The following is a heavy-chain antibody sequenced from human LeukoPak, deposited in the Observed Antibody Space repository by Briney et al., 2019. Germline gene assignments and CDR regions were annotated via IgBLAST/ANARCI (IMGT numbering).Heavy chain of an antibody. J-gene: IGHJ4*02. CDR1: GASISSYY. CDR3: ARSYDRGNYFDF. Sequence: SETLSLTCAVSGASISSYYWSCIRQPAGKGLEWIGRIFGTGSTNYSPSLKSRVTMSVDTSKNQFSLNLNSVTAADTAVYYCARSYDRGNYFDFWGQGTLVTVSS. D-gene: IGHD3-3*01. V-gene: IGHV4-4*07. CDR2: IFGTGST.